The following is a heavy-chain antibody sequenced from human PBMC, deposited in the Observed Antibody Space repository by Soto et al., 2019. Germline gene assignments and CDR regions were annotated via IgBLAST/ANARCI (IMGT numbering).Heavy chain of an antibody. J-gene: IGHJ3*02. CDR2: IIPIFGTA. CDR1: GYTFTSNS. V-gene: IGHV1-69*13. CDR3: ARPERFSDAFDI. Sequence: WASVKVSCKASGYTFTSNSIGWVRQAPGQGLEWMGGIIPIFGTANYAQKFQGRVTITADESTSTAYMELSSLRSEDTAVYYCARPERFSDAFDIWGQGTMVTVSS.